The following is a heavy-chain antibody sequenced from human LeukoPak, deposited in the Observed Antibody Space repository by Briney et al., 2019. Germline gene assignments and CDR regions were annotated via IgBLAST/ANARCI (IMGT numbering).Heavy chain of an antibody. V-gene: IGHV3-30*02. CDR3: ARFGSYQYYFDY. CDR2: IRFDGTNK. J-gene: IGHJ4*02. CDR1: GFSFSNYG. Sequence: PGGSLRLSCAASGFSFSNYGMHWVRQAPGKGLEWVAFIRFDGTNKFYADSVKGRFTISRDNSQNTLYLQMNSLRAEDTAVYYCARFGSYQYYFDYWGQGTLVTVSS. D-gene: IGHD1-26*01.